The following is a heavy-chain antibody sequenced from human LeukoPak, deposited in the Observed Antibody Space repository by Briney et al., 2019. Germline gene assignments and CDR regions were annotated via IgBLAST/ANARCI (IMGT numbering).Heavy chain of an antibody. CDR1: GGSFSGYY. Sequence: SETLSLICAVYGGSFSGYYWSWIRQPPGKGLEWIGEINHSGSTNYNPSLKSRVTISVDTSKNQFSLKLSSVTAADTAVYYCARANQWLATALYFDYWGQGTLVTVSS. V-gene: IGHV4-34*01. D-gene: IGHD6-19*01. J-gene: IGHJ4*02. CDR2: INHSGST. CDR3: ARANQWLATALYFDY.